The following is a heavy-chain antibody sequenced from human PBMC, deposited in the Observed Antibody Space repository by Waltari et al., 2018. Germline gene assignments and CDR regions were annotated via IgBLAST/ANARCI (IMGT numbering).Heavy chain of an antibody. D-gene: IGHD6-19*01. Sequence: EVQLVESGGGLVQPGGSLRLSCAASGFTFSSYWMIWVRQAPGKGLEWVANIKQDGSEKYYVDSVKGRFTISRDNAKNSLYLQMNSLRAEDTAVYYCAKGRPAVAGTGGFDYWGQGTLVTVSS. J-gene: IGHJ4*02. CDR1: GFTFSSYW. V-gene: IGHV3-7*03. CDR2: IKQDGSEK. CDR3: AKGRPAVAGTGGFDY.